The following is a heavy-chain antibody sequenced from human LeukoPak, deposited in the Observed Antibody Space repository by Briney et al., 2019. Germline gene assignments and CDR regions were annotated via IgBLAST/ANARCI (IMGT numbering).Heavy chain of an antibody. CDR1: GYTFTTYW. CDR2: IYPADSDT. V-gene: IGHV5-51*01. J-gene: IGHJ4*02. D-gene: IGHD6-13*01. CDR3: ARRGTAKDH. Sequence: GESLKISCKVSGYTFTTYWIGWVRQMPGKGLEWMGIIYPADSDTRYSPSFQGQVTISVDKSISTAYLQWSSLKASDTAMYYCARRGTAKDHWGQGTLVIVSS.